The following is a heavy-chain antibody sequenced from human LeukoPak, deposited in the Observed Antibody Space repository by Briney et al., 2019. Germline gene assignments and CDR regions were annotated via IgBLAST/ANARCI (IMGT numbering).Heavy chain of an antibody. V-gene: IGHV1-2*02. CDR1: GYTFIGYY. D-gene: IGHD5-24*01. CDR3: AGGGYNTSFRSYYFYYMDV. CDR2: INPNNGGT. Sequence: ASVKVFCKASGYTFIGYYIHWVRQAPGQGLEWMGWINPNNGGTNYAQRFQGRVTMTRDTTINTAYMELSRLRFDDTAVYYRAGGGYNTSFRSYYFYYMDVWGKGTTVTVSS. J-gene: IGHJ6*03.